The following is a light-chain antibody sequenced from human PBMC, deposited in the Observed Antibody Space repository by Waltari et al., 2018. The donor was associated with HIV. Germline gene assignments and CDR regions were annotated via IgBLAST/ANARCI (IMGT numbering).Light chain of an antibody. CDR3: QHYKNLPIT. Sequence: DIQMTQSPSSLSASVGDRVTITCQANQDISNNLNWYQQKPGKAPNLLIFDASNLQTGVQSRFSGSGSGTDFTLTISSLQPEDVATYFCQHYKNLPITFGQGTRLESK. J-gene: IGKJ5*01. V-gene: IGKV1-33*01. CDR1: QDISNN. CDR2: DAS.